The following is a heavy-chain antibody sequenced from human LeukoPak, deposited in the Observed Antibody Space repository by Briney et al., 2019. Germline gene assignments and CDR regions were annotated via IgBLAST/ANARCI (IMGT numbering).Heavy chain of an antibody. V-gene: IGHV3-23*01. Sequence: PGGSLRLSCAASGFTFSSYAMSWVRQAPGKGLELVSAISGSGGSTYYADSVKGRFTISRDNSKNTLYLQMNSLRAEDTAVYYCAKRRGLELLYYYYMDVWGKGTTVTVSS. J-gene: IGHJ6*03. D-gene: IGHD1-7*01. CDR1: GFTFSSYA. CDR2: ISGSGGST. CDR3: AKRRGLELLYYYYMDV.